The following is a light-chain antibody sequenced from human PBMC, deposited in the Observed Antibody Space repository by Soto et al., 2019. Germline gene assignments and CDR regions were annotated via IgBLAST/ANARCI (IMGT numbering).Light chain of an antibody. J-gene: IGLJ1*01. Sequence: QSVLTQPRSVSGSPGQSVTISCTGTSSDVGGYNYVSWYQQHPGKAPKVMIYEVSERPSGVPDRFSGSKSGNTASLTTSGLQAEDEADYYCCSYAGSPRYVFGTGTKVTVL. V-gene: IGLV2-11*01. CDR3: CSYAGSPRYV. CDR2: EVS. CDR1: SSDVGGYNY.